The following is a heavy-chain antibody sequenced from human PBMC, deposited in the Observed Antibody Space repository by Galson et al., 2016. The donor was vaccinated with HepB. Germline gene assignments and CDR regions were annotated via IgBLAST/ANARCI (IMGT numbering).Heavy chain of an antibody. V-gene: IGHV3-30*18. D-gene: IGHD2/OR15-2a*01. Sequence: SLSLSCAGSGFLFRSYGMHWVRQAPGKGLEWVAADSMDGRRKFYSDSVKGRFTISRANSNTMLFLQMDSLRPDDTAVYYCAKRHEYCPPVGCSVDYWGQGTLVSVSS. CDR1: GFLFRSYG. J-gene: IGHJ4*02. CDR3: AKRHEYCPPVGCSVDY. CDR2: DSMDGRRK.